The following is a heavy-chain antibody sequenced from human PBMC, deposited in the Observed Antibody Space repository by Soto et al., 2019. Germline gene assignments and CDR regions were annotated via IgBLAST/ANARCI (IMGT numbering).Heavy chain of an antibody. CDR3: ARDIARIAARPTTDAFDI. CDR2: ISAYNGNT. D-gene: IGHD6-6*01. Sequence: ASVKVSCKASGYTFTSYGISWVRQAPGQGLEWMGWISAYNGNTNYAQKLQGRVTMTTDTSTSTAYMELRSLRSDDTAVYYCARDIARIAARPTTDAFDIWGQGTMVTVSS. CDR1: GYTFTSYG. J-gene: IGHJ3*02. V-gene: IGHV1-18*01.